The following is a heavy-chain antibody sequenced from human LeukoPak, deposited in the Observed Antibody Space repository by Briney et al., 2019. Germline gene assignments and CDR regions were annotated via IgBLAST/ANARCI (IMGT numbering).Heavy chain of an antibody. V-gene: IGHV1-46*01. CDR1: GYTFTSYY. J-gene: IGHJ5*02. Sequence: GASVKLSCKASGYTFTSYYMHWVRQAPGQGLEWMGIINPSGGSTSYAQKFQGRVTITRDMSTSTVYMELSGLRSEDTAVYYCASIITGTTDWFDPWGQGTLVTVSS. CDR2: INPSGGST. CDR3: ASIITGTTDWFDP. D-gene: IGHD1-7*01.